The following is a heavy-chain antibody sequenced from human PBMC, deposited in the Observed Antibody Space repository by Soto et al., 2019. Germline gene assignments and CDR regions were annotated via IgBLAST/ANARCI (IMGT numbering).Heavy chain of an antibody. D-gene: IGHD3-22*01. Sequence: SETLSLTCTVSGGSIGRYYWSWIRQPPGKGLEWIGYIYYSGSTNYNPSLKSRVTISVDTSKNQFSLKLSSVTAADTAVYYCARVTTAISFYYFGMDVWVQGTTLTV. J-gene: IGHJ6*01. CDR2: IYYSGST. CDR1: GGSIGRYY. CDR3: ARVTTAISFYYFGMDV. V-gene: IGHV4-59*01.